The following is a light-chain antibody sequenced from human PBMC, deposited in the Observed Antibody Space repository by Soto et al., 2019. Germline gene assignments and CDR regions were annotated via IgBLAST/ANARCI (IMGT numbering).Light chain of an antibody. CDR2: WAS. CDR1: QNVLYSSNNKNY. Sequence: DIVMTQSPDSLAVSLGERATINCKSSQNVLYSSNNKNYLAWYQQKPGQPPKLLIYWASTRESGVPDRSSGSGSGTDFTLTISSLQAEDVAVYYCQQYYTTPRTFGQGTKLEIK. V-gene: IGKV4-1*01. CDR3: QQYYTTPRT. J-gene: IGKJ2*01.